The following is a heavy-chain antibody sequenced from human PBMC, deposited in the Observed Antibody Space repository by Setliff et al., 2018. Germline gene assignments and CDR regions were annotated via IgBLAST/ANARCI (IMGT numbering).Heavy chain of an antibody. V-gene: IGHV4-4*08. Sequence: SETLSLTCTVSGGSISSDYWSWIRQSPGKGLEWIGYMYASGTTYYNPSLKSRVTISVDTSQNQFSLKLSSVTAADTAAYYCASHPRVTIFGVVAFDYWGQGILVTVSS. D-gene: IGHD3-3*01. CDR2: MYASGTT. CDR3: ASHPRVTIFGVVAFDY. CDR1: GGSISSDY. J-gene: IGHJ4*02.